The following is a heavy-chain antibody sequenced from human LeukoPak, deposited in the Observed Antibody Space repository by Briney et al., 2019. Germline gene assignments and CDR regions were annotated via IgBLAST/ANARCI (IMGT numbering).Heavy chain of an antibody. J-gene: IGHJ5*02. V-gene: IGHV4-39*01. CDR1: GGSISSSSYY. CDR2: IYYSGST. Sequence: SETLSLTCTVSGGSISSSSYYWGWIRQPPGKGLEWIGSIYYSGSTYYNPSLKSRVTISVDTSKNQFSLKLSSVTAADTAVYYCARARLRGYNWFDPWGQGTLVTVSS. CDR3: ARARLRGYNWFDP. D-gene: IGHD4-23*01.